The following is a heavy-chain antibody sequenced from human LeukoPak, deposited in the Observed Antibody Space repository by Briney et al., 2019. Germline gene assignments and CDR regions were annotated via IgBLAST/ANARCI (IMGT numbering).Heavy chain of an antibody. D-gene: IGHD4/OR15-4a*01. CDR3: ARLTPVGMDV. J-gene: IGHJ6*02. V-gene: IGHV3-48*01. Sequence: GGSLRLSCAASGFTFSSYRMNWVRQAPGKGLEWVSYISSSSSTIYYADSVKGRFTISRDNAKNSLYLQMNSLRAEDTAVYYCARLTPVGMDVWGQGTTVTVSS. CDR2: ISSSSSTI. CDR1: GFTFSSYR.